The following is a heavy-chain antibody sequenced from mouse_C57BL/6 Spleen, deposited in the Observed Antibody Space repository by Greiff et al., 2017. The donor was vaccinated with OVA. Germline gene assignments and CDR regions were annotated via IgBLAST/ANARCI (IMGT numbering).Heavy chain of an antibody. J-gene: IGHJ1*03. V-gene: IGHV1-50*01. CDR3: ARSYSNYWYFDV. CDR1: GYTFTSYW. D-gene: IGHD2-5*01. CDR2: IDPSDSYT. Sequence: QQSCKASGYTFTSYWMQWVKQRPGQGLEWIGEIDPSDSYTNYNQKFKGKATLTVDTSSSTAYMQLSSLTSEDSAVYYCARSYSNYWYFDVWGTGTTVTVSS.